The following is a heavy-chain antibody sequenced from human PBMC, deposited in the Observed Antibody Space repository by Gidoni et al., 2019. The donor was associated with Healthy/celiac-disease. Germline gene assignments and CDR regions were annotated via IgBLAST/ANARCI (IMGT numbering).Heavy chain of an antibody. CDR3: ARVLSGGDLSGFDY. CDR1: GCSIRSGGYY. D-gene: IGHD2-21*02. J-gene: IGHJ4*02. V-gene: IGHV4-31*03. Sequence: QVQLQESGPGLVKPSQTLSLTCTVSGCSIRSGGYYWSWIRQHPGKGLEWIGYIYYSVSTYYTPSLKSRVTISVDPSKNQFSLKLSSVTAADTAVYYCARVLSGGDLSGFDYWGQGTLVTVSS. CDR2: IYYSVST.